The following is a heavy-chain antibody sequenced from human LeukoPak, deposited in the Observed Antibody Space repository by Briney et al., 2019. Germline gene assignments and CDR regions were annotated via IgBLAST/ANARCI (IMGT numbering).Heavy chain of an antibody. V-gene: IGHV1-69*04. CDR3: ARDPVLRFLEWLPHNWFDP. CDR2: IIPILGIA. J-gene: IGHJ5*02. CDR1: GGTFSSYA. Sequence: SVKVSCKASGGTFSSYAISWVRQAPGQGLEWMGRIIPILGIANYAQKFQGRVTITADKSTSTAYMELSSLRSEDTAVYYCARDPVLRFLEWLPHNWFDPWGQGTLVTVSS. D-gene: IGHD3-3*01.